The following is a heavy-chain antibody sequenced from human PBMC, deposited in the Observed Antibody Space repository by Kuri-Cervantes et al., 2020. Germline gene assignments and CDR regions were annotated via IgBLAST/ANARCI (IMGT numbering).Heavy chain of an antibody. J-gene: IGHJ6*02. CDR3: ARDFAPLSYYYYGMDV. V-gene: IGHV1-18*01. CDR2: ISAYNGNT. CDR1: GYTFTSYG. D-gene: IGHD2/OR15-2a*01. Sequence: ASVKVSCKASGYTFTSYGISWVRQAPGQGLEWMGWISAYNGNTNYAQKLQGRVTMTRDTSISTAYMELSRLRSDDTAVYYCARDFAPLSYYYYGMDVWGQGTTVTVSS.